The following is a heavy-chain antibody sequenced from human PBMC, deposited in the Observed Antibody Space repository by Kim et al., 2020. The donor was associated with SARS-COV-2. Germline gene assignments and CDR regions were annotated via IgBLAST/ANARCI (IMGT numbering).Heavy chain of an antibody. CDR3: ARPYCSSTSCYTYGMDV. CDR1: GYTFTSYA. V-gene: IGHV1-3*01. Sequence: ASVKVSCKASGYTFTSYAMHWVRQAPGQRLEWMGWINAGNGNTKYSQKFQGRVTITRDTSASTAYMELSSLRSEYTAVYYCARPYCSSTSCYTYGMDVWGQGTTVTVSS. D-gene: IGHD2-2*02. CDR2: INAGNGNT. J-gene: IGHJ6*02.